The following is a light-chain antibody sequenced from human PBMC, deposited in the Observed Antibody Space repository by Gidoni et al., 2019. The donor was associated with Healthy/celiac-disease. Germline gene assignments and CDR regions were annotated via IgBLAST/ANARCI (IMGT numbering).Light chain of an antibody. V-gene: IGKV1-39*01. CDR2: TAS. CDR1: DSMASY. Sequence: DIHLTQSPSSLSASIGDRVTITCRASDSMASYINWYQQLPGKAPSLLIYTASNLERGVPSRFSGSGSGAEFTLTITDLHAEDFATYYCQQTYSMPWTFGQGTYV. CDR3: QQTYSMPWT. J-gene: IGKJ1*01.